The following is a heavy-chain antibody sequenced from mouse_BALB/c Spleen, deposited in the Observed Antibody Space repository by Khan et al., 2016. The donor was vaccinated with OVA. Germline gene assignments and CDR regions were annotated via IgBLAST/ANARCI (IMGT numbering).Heavy chain of an antibody. CDR3: ARKDYYDYDPFPY. D-gene: IGHD2-4*01. J-gene: IGHJ3*01. Sequence: VQLKESGPGLVKPSQSLSLTCTVTGYSITSEYAWNWIRQFPGNKLEWMGYISYSGNTRYNPSLKSRISITRDTSKNQFFLQLNSVTTEDTAPDYCARKDYYDYDPFPYWGQGTLVTVSA. V-gene: IGHV3-2*02. CDR2: ISYSGNT. CDR1: GYSITSEYA.